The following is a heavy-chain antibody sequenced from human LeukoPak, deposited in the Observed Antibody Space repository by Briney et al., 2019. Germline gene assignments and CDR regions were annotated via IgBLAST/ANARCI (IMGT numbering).Heavy chain of an antibody. Sequence: SQTLSLTCTVSGGSISSSRYYWGWIRQPPGKGLEWIGSIHYSGSTYYNPSLKSRVTVSVDTSKNQFSLKLSSVTAADTAVYYCARRTYYYYMDVWGKGTTVTVSS. CDR1: GGSISSSRYY. V-gene: IGHV4-39*07. CDR2: IHYSGST. J-gene: IGHJ6*03. CDR3: ARRTYYYYMDV.